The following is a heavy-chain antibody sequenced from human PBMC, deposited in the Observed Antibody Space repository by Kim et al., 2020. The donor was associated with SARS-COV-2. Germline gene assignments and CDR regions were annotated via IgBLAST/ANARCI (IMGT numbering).Heavy chain of an antibody. CDR3: ARRGGGYCSSTSCSDTKNWFDT. V-gene: IGHV5-51*01. CDR1: GYSFTSYW. J-gene: IGHJ5*02. D-gene: IGHD2-2*01. CDR2: IYPGDSDT. Sequence: GESLKISCKGSGYSFTSYWIGLVRQMPGKGLEWMGIIYPGDSDTRYSPSFQGQVTISADKSISTAYLQWSSLKASDTAMYYCARRGGGYCSSTSCSDTKNWFDTWGQGSLVTVSS.